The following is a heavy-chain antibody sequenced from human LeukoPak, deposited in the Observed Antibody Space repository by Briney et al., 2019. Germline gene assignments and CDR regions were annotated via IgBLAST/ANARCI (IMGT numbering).Heavy chain of an antibody. D-gene: IGHD3-10*01. CDR3: ARDGMVRGVIGRYYYGMDV. J-gene: IGHJ6*02. CDR2: INPSGGST. V-gene: IGHV1-46*01. Sequence: ASVKVSCKASGYIFTSHYMHWMRQAPGQGLEWMGMINPSGGSTVYAQKFQGRVTMTTDTSTSTAYMELRSLRSDDTAVYYCARDGMVRGVIGRYYYGMDVWGQGTTVTVSS. CDR1: GYIFTSHY.